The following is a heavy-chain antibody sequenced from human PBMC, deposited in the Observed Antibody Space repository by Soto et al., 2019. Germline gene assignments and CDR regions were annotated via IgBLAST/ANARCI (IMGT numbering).Heavy chain of an antibody. CDR1: GFSLNSYA. J-gene: IGHJ4*02. V-gene: IGHV3-23*01. Sequence: EVQLLQSGGGLVQPGGSLRLSCAASGFSLNSYAMRWVRQAPGKGLEWVASVPGSAYDTNYADSVKGRFTISRDNSNNTRYLRQRNMRAADAAVDYCGKDAARIRVTITWGATIAEFDHWGQGALVTVSS. CDR2: VPGSAYDT. D-gene: IGHD1-26*01. CDR3: GKDAARIRVTITWGATIAEFDH.